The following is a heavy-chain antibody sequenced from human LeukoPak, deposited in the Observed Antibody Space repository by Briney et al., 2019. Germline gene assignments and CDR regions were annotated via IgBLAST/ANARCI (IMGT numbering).Heavy chain of an antibody. Sequence: GGSQRLSCAASGFTFSSYAMSWVRQAPGKGLEWVSAISGSGGSTYYADSVKGRFTISRDNSKNTLYLQMNSLRAEDTAVYYCAKWLGDIVVVPAAGIDYWGQGTLVTVSS. J-gene: IGHJ4*02. CDR2: ISGSGGST. CDR1: GFTFSSYA. V-gene: IGHV3-23*01. D-gene: IGHD2-2*01. CDR3: AKWLGDIVVVPAAGIDY.